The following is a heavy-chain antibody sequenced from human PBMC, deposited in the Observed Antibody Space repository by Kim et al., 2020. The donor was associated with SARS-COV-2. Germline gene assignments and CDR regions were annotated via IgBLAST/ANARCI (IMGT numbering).Heavy chain of an antibody. CDR1: GGTFSSYA. J-gene: IGHJ6*01. V-gene: IGHV1-69*13. CDR2: IIPIFGTA. D-gene: IGHD6-13*01. Sequence: SVKVFCKASGGTFSSYAISWVRQAPGQGLEWMGGIIPIFGTANYAQKFQGRVTITAAESTSTAYTELRSLRSEDTAVFYCARDETHIAAVGNGYGMDVW. CDR3: ARDETHIAAVGNGYGMDV.